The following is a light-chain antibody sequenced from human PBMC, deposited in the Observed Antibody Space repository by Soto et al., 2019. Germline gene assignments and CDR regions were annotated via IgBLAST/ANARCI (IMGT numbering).Light chain of an antibody. Sequence: DIQMTQSPSTLSASVGDRVTITCRARQSISSWLAWYQQKPGKAPKLLIYKASSLESGVPSRFSGSGSGTEFTLTISSLQPDDFATYYCQGLLTFGGGTKVEIK. CDR1: QSISSW. J-gene: IGKJ4*01. CDR2: KAS. V-gene: IGKV1-5*03. CDR3: QGLLT.